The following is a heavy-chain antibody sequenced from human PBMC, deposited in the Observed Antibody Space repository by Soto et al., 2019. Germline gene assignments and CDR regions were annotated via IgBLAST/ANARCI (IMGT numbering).Heavy chain of an antibody. Sequence: EVQLLESGGGLVQPGGSLRLSCAASGFTFSSYAMSWVRQAPGKGLEWVSAISGSGGSTYYADSVKGRFTISRDNSKNTLYLQMNSLRAEDTAVYYCANPWGFGESWGPYYYYYGMDVWGQGTTVTVSS. J-gene: IGHJ6*02. V-gene: IGHV3-23*01. CDR3: ANPWGFGESWGPYYYYYGMDV. CDR1: GFTFSSYA. CDR2: ISGSGGST. D-gene: IGHD3-10*01.